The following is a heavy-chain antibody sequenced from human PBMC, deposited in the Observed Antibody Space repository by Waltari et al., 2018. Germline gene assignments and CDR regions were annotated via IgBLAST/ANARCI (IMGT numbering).Heavy chain of an antibody. Sequence: QVQLVESGGGVVQPGRSLRPPFAPSRLPFSSLFMPLIRQAPGKGLEWVALISFDGSNKFYADSVKGRFTISRDNSKNTLSLLMNSLRPEDTAVYYCARAQGYCSGGSCYYFDYWGQGTLVTVSS. V-gene: IGHV3-30*04. J-gene: IGHJ4*02. CDR1: RLPFSSLF. CDR3: ARAQGYCSGGSCYYFDY. D-gene: IGHD2-15*01. CDR2: ISFDGSNK.